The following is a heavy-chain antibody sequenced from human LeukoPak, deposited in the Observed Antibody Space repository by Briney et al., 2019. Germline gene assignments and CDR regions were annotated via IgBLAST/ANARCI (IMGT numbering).Heavy chain of an antibody. J-gene: IGHJ4*02. Sequence: ASVKVSCKASGYTFTGYYMHWVRQAPGQGLEWMGWINPNSGGTNYAQKFQGWVTMTRDTSISTAYMELSRLRSDDTAVYYCARAGGPYGDYPFDYWGQGTLVTVSS. CDR3: ARAGGPYGDYPFDY. V-gene: IGHV1-2*04. D-gene: IGHD4-17*01. CDR2: INPNSGGT. CDR1: GYTFTGYY.